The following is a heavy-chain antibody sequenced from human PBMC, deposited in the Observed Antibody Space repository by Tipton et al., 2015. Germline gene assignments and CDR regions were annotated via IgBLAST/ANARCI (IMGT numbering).Heavy chain of an antibody. CDR1: RGSISDGASY. Sequence: TLSLTCTVSRGSISDGASYWTWVRQFPGTGLEWIGHVYYTGYTLYNPSLKGRVTISVDMSTSQFSLRLNSVTAADTAVFYCARALTTTTRRAFDVWGQGTMVTVSS. CDR3: ARALTTTTRRAFDV. CDR2: VYYTGYT. D-gene: IGHD3-22*01. J-gene: IGHJ3*01. V-gene: IGHV4-31*03.